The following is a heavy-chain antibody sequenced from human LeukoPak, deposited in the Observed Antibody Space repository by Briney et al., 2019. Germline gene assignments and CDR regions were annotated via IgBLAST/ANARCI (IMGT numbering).Heavy chain of an antibody. CDR3: ARLCSSTSCFLPYGMDV. V-gene: IGHV4-30-4*01. J-gene: IGHJ6*02. D-gene: IGHD2-2*01. CDR1: GGSISSGDYY. Sequence: TSETLSLTCAVSGGSISSGDYYWSWIRQPPGKGLEWIGYIYYSGSTYYNPSLKSRVTISVDTSKNQFSLKLSSVTAADTAVYYCARLCSSTSCFLPYGMDVWGQGTTVTVSS. CDR2: IYYSGST.